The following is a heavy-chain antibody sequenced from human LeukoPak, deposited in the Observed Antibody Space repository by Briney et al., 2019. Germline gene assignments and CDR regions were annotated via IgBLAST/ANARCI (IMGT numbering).Heavy chain of an antibody. V-gene: IGHV3-7*01. CDR2: IKQDGSVK. J-gene: IGHJ1*01. D-gene: IGHD7-27*01. Sequence: GGSLRLSCAASGFNFNNYWMSWVRQAPGRGLEWVANIKQDGSVKYYVDSVKGRFTISRDNAKNSVYLQMNSLRAEDTAVYYCARATWDSWGQGALVTVSS. CDR1: GFNFNNYW. CDR3: ARATWDS.